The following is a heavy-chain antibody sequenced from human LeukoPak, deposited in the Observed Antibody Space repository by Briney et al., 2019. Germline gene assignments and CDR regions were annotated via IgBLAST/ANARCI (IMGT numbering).Heavy chain of an antibody. CDR3: ARHASGWYTD. Sequence: KPSETLSLTCAVSGGSMSSGDYYWGGIRQPPGKGQQWIGSIYYSGTTYYNPFLKSRLTISRDTSKNQFSLRLSSVTTADTAMYYCARHASGWYTDWGQGTLVTVSS. J-gene: IGHJ1*01. CDR2: IYYSGTT. CDR1: GGSMSSGDYY. D-gene: IGHD6-19*01. V-gene: IGHV4-39*01.